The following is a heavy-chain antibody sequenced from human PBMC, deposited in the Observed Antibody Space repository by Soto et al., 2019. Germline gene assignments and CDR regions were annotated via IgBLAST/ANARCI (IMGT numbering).Heavy chain of an antibody. CDR2: IIPIFGTA. V-gene: IGHV1-69*13. D-gene: IGHD3-3*01. CDR3: ARVYSGRSGYYNRYYYGMDV. Sequence: SVNASWKSSVCTLSSYAITGVRQAPGQGLEWMGGIIPIFGTANYAQKFQGRVTITADESTSTAYMGLSSLRSEDTAVYYCARVYSGRSGYYNRYYYGMDVWGQGTTVTVSS. CDR1: VCTLSSYA. J-gene: IGHJ6*02.